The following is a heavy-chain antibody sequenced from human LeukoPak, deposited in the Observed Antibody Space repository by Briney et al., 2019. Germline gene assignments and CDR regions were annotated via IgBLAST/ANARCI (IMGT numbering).Heavy chain of an antibody. J-gene: IGHJ3*02. CDR1: GGSISSGSYY. V-gene: IGHV4-61*02. CDR3: ARDRSRYWGPTDGAFDI. Sequence: SETLSLTCTVSGGSISSGSYYWSWVRQPTGKGLEWIGRIYTSGSTNYNPSLKSRVTISVDTSKNQFSLKLSSVTAADTAVYYCARDRSRYWGPTDGAFDIWGQGTMVTVSS. D-gene: IGHD3-22*01. CDR2: IYTSGST.